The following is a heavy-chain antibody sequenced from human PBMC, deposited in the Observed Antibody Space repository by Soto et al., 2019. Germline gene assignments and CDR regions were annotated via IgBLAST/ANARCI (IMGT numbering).Heavy chain of an antibody. Sequence: GGSLRLSCAASGFTFSSYGMHWVRQAPGKGLEWVAVIWYDGSNKYYADSVKGRFTISRDNSKNTLYLQMNSLRAEDTAVYYCARIGWNGPHHYYYYYGMDVWGQGTTVTVSS. CDR3: ARIGWNGPHHYYYYYGMDV. J-gene: IGHJ6*02. V-gene: IGHV3-33*01. CDR2: IWYDGSNK. D-gene: IGHD1-1*01. CDR1: GFTFSSYG.